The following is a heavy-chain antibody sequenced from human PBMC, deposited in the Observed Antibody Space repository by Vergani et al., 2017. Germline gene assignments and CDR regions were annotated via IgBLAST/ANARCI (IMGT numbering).Heavy chain of an antibody. CDR2: ISSNGGST. D-gene: IGHD3-3*01. Sequence: EVQLVESGGGLVQPGGSLRLSCSASGFTFSSYAMHWVRQAPGKGLEYVSAISSNGGSTYYADSVKGRFTISRDNSKKTLYLQMSSLRAEDTAVYYCVKDLGYDFWSGYYFNGMDVWGQGTTVTVSS. CDR1: GFTFSSYA. V-gene: IGHV3-64D*06. J-gene: IGHJ6*02. CDR3: VKDLGYDFWSGYYFNGMDV.